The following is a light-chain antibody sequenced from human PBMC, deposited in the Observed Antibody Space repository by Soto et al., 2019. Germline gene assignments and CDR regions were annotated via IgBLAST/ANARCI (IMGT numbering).Light chain of an antibody. V-gene: IGKV1-27*01. CDR3: QKYNTASQT. Sequence: DIQMTQSPSSLSASVGDRVTITCRASQGILDYVAWFQQKPGKAPKLLIYAASTLPSGVPSRFSGSGSGTDFTLTIGALEPEDVATSYCQKYNTASQTFGRGTKVDIK. CDR2: AAS. CDR1: QGILDY. J-gene: IGKJ1*01.